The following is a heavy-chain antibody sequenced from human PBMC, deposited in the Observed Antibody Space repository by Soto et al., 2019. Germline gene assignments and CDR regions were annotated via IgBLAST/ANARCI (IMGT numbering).Heavy chain of an antibody. CDR2: IIPIFGTA. J-gene: IGHJ4*02. CDR1: GGTFSSYA. Sequence: ASVKVSCKASGGTFSSYAISWLRQAPGQGLEWMGGIIPIFGTANYAQKFQGRVTITADESTSTAYMELSSLRSEDTAVYYCARGWFGELTSFDYWGQGTLVTVSS. D-gene: IGHD3-10*01. V-gene: IGHV1-69*13. CDR3: ARGWFGELTSFDY.